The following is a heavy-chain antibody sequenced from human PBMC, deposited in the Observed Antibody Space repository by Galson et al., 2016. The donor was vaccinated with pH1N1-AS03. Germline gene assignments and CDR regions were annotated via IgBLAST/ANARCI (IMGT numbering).Heavy chain of an antibody. D-gene: IGHD3-10*01. CDR2: IDQDGSEK. V-gene: IGHV3-7*01. CDR3: TSGMVELDY. J-gene: IGHJ4*02. CDR1: GLIFSSDW. Sequence: SLRLSCAASGLIFSSDWMTWVRQAPGKGLEWVANIDQDGSEKYYMDSVEGRFTISRDNAENSLSLQMNSLRSEDTAVYYCTSGMVELDYWGQGTLVTVSS.